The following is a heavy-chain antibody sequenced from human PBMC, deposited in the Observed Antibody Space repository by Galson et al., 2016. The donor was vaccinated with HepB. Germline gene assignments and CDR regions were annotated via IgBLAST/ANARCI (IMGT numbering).Heavy chain of an antibody. Sequence: SLRLSCAASGFTFRDNWMAWVRQAPGKGLEWVANIRPDASDKYYMDYVRGRFTISRDNAKNSLDLQMNSLSAEDTAVYFCAREDHLTAATWGQGTLVTVSS. D-gene: IGHD5-18*01. CDR3: AREDHLTAAT. V-gene: IGHV3-7*03. CDR2: IRPDASDK. J-gene: IGHJ5*02. CDR1: GFTFRDNW.